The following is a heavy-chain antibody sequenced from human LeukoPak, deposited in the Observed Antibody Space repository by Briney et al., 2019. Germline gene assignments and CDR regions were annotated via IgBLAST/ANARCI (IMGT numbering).Heavy chain of an antibody. D-gene: IGHD2/OR15-2a*01. CDR2: INQSGST. V-gene: IGHV4-34*01. CDR1: GGSLSGHY. CDR3: AENFDL. J-gene: IGHJ2*01. Sequence: PSETLSLTCAVHGGSLSGHYWGWIRQPPGKGLEWIGDINQSGSTNYNPSFKSRVTISVDTSKNQFSLKLTSVTAADTAVYYCAENFDLWGRGTLVTVSS.